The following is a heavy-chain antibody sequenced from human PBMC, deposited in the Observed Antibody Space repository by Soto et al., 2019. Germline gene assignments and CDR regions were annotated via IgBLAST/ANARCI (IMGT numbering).Heavy chain of an antibody. D-gene: IGHD4-4*01. CDR3: AREGISNYNCYDGMDV. CDR2: ISSSSSNI. V-gene: IGHV3-11*06. J-gene: IGHJ6*02. CDR1: GFTLSDYY. Sequence: QVQLVESGGGLVKPGGSLRLSCAASGFTLSDYYMSWIRQAPGKGLEWVSKISSSSSNIKYADSVKGRFTISRDNARNSLYLQMNSLRAEDTALYYCAREGISNYNCYDGMDVWGLGTTVTVSS.